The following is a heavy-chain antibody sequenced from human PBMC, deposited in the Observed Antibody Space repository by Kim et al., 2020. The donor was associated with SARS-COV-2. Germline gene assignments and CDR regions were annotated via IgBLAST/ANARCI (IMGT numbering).Heavy chain of an antibody. J-gene: IGHJ5*02. D-gene: IGHD3-10*01. V-gene: IGHV4-4*02. CDR3: ARDQYYYGSGILNWFDP. CDR2: IYHSGST. Sequence: SETLSLTCAVSGGSISSSNWWSWVRQPPGKGLEWIGEIYHSGSTNYNPSLKSRVTISVDKSKNQFSLKLSSVTAADTAVYYCARDQYYYGSGILNWFDPWGQGTLVTVSS. CDR1: GGSISSSNW.